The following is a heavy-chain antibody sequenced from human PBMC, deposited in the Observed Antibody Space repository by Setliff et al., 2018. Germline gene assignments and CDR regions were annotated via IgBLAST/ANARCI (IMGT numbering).Heavy chain of an antibody. J-gene: IGHJ4*02. V-gene: IGHV3-21*01. CDR3: ARGRKYRAVYFFDF. CDR1: GFTFSSYS. Sequence: GGSLRLSCAASGFTFSSYSMNWVRRAPGKGLEWVSSISSSSSYIYYADSVKGRFTISRDNAKNSLYLQMNSLRAEDTAVYYCARGRKYRAVYFFDFWGQGTPVTVSS. D-gene: IGHD1-1*01. CDR2: ISSSSSYI.